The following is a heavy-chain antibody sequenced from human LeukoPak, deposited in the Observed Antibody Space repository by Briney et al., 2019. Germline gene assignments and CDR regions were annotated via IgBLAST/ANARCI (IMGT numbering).Heavy chain of an antibody. CDR1: GGTFSSYA. J-gene: IGHJ5*02. V-gene: IGHV1-69*04. CDR2: IIPILGIA. CDR3: ARFDGRDNNWFDP. Sequence: SVKVSCKASGGTFSSYAISWVRQAPGQGLEWMGRIIPILGIANYAQKFQGRVTITADKSTSTAYMELSSLRSEDTAVHYCARFDGRDNNWFDPWGQGTLVTVSS.